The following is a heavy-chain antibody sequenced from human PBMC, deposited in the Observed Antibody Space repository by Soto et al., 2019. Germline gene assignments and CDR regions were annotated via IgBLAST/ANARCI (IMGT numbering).Heavy chain of an antibody. CDR2: ISGSGGST. D-gene: IGHD3-3*01. CDR1: GFTFSSYA. Sequence: EVQLLESGGGLVQPGGSLRLSCAASGFTFSSYAMSWVRQAPGKGLEWVAAISGSGGSTYYADSVKGRFTISRDNSKNTLYLQLNSLRAEDNAVDYCGKSTYDDFWRGYAYWGQGTLVTVSS. CDR3: GKSTYDDFWRGYAY. V-gene: IGHV3-23*01. J-gene: IGHJ4*02.